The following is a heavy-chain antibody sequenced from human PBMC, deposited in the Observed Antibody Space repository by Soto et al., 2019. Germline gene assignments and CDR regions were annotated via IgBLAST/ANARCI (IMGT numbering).Heavy chain of an antibody. D-gene: IGHD1-26*01. J-gene: IGHJ4*02. Sequence: ASVKVSCKASGYTFTDYCIHWMRQAPGQGPEWMGWLNPNSCVTTFAQSFQGRVAMTWDTSISTAYMELYSLTSDDTALYYCAKFVARGHPPGAGDYWGQGTLVTVSS. CDR3: AKFVARGHPPGAGDY. V-gene: IGHV1-2*02. CDR2: LNPNSCVT. CDR1: GYTFTDYC.